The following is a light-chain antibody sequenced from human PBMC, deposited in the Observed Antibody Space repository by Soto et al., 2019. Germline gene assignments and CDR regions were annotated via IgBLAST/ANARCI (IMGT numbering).Light chain of an antibody. V-gene: IGLV2-14*01. J-gene: IGLJ2*01. CDR3: TSYASSSTHVV. CDR1: SSDIGGYDF. CDR2: DVN. Sequence: QSALTQPASVSGSPGQSITLSCTGTSSDIGGYDFVSWYQRYPGKAPQLIIYDVNNRPSRVSNRFSGSKSGNTASLTISGLQAEDEAEYYCTSYASSSTHVVFGGGTKLTAL.